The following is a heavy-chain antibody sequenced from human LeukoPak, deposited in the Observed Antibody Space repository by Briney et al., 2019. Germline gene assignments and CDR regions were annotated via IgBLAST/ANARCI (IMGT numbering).Heavy chain of an antibody. CDR2: IFYSGST. V-gene: IGHV4-59*08. CDR3: ARVDWNYGPRFDP. D-gene: IGHD1-7*01. J-gene: IGHJ5*02. Sequence: SETLSLTCTVSGGSLCGYHWSWIRQPPGQGLEWIGYIFYSGSTNYDPTLKSRVTISVNTPENQFSLRLSSVTAADTAVYYCARVDWNYGPRFDPWGQGTLVTVSS. CDR1: GGSLCGYH.